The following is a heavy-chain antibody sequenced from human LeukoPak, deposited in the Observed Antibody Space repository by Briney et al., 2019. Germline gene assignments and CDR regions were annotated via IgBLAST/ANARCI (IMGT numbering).Heavy chain of an antibody. CDR2: ISYDGSNK. J-gene: IGHJ4*02. V-gene: IGHV3-30*18. CDR3: AKDREAWSSYYFDY. Sequence: GGSLRLSCAASGLTFSSYGMHWVRQAPGKGLEWVAVISYDGSNKYYADSVKGRFTISRDNSKNTLNLQMNSLRAEDTAVYYCAKDREAWSSYYFDYWGQGTLVTVSS. D-gene: IGHD3-10*01. CDR1: GLTFSSYG.